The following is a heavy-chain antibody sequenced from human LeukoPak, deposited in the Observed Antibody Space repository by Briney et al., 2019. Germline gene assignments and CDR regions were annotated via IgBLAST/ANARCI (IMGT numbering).Heavy chain of an antibody. CDR3: ARDGGDYGSGSYYAY. D-gene: IGHD3-10*01. J-gene: IGHJ4*02. CDR2: ISSSSSYI. CDR1: GFTFSSYS. Sequence: PGGSLRLSCAASGFTFSSYSMNWVRQAPGKGLEWVSSISSSSSYIYYADSVKGRFTISRDNAKNSLYLQMNSLRAEDTAVYYCARDGGDYGSGSYYAYWGQGTLATVSS. V-gene: IGHV3-21*01.